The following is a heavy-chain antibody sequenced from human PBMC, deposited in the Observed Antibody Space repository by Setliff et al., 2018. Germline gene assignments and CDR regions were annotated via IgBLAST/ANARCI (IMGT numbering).Heavy chain of an antibody. CDR1: GYSISSGYY. Sequence: SETLSLTCTVSGYSISSGYYWGWIRQPPGKGLEWIGSIYHSGSTYYNPSLESRVTISVDTSNNQFSLKLSSVTAADTAVYYCARGIRVGVGAANYWGLGTLVTVSS. CDR3: ARGIRVGVGAANY. V-gene: IGHV4-38-2*02. J-gene: IGHJ4*02. CDR2: IYHSGST. D-gene: IGHD1-26*01.